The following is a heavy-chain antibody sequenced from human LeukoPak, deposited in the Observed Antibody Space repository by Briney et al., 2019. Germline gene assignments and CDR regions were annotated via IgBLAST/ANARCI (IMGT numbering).Heavy chain of an antibody. D-gene: IGHD2-15*01. V-gene: IGHV3-21*01. CDR1: GFTFSSYS. Sequence: GGSLRLSCAASGFTFSSYSMNWVRQAPGKGLEWVSSIGSSSSSYIYYADSVKGRFTISRDNAKNSLYLQMNSLRAEDTAVYYCAQSYSGRIFDYWGQGTLVTVSS. J-gene: IGHJ4*02. CDR2: IGSSSSSYI. CDR3: AQSYSGRIFDY.